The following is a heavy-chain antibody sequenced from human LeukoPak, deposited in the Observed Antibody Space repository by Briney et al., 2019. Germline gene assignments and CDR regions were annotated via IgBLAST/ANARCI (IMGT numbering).Heavy chain of an antibody. D-gene: IGHD6-13*01. CDR3: AKDPGYSSSWYENYGMDV. Sequence: GGSLRLSCVASAFTFSSYAMSWVRQAPGKGLEWVSAISGSGGSTYYADSVKGRFTISRDNSKNTPYLQMNSLRAEDTAVYYCAKDPGYSSSWYENYGMDVWGQGTTVTVSS. V-gene: IGHV3-23*01. J-gene: IGHJ6*02. CDR1: AFTFSSYA. CDR2: ISGSGGST.